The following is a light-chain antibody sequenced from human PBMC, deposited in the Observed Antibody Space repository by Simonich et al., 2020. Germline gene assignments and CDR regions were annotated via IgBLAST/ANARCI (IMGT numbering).Light chain of an antibody. Sequence: QSALTQPASVSGSPGQSITISCTETSSDVGGYNSVSWYQHHPGKAPKLMLYVVSTGPSGVSNRGSGAKSGNTASLTISGLQAEDEADYYCSSYTSSSTAWVFGGGTKLTVL. V-gene: IGLV2-14*03. J-gene: IGLJ3*02. CDR3: SSYTSSSTAWV. CDR2: VVS. CDR1: SSDVGGYNS.